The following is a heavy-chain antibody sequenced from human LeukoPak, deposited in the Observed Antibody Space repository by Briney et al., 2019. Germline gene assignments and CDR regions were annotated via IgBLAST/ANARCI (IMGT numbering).Heavy chain of an antibody. J-gene: IGHJ6*02. Sequence: AASVKVSCKASGYTFTGYYMHWVRQAPGQGLEWMGWINPNSGGTNYAQKFQGRVTMTRDTSISTAYMELSRLRSDDTAVYYCARGSDYYYYGMDVWGQGTTVTVSS. CDR2: INPNSGGT. CDR3: ARGSDYYYYGMDV. V-gene: IGHV1-2*02. CDR1: GYTFTGYY.